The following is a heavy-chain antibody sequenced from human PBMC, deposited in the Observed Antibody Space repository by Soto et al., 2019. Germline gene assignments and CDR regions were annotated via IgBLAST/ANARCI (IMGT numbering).Heavy chain of an antibody. CDR1: GGSISSYY. J-gene: IGHJ5*02. D-gene: IGHD6-13*01. CDR2: IYYSGST. V-gene: IGHV4-59*01. Sequence: QVQLQESGPGLVKPSETLSLTCTVSGGSISSYYWSWIRQPPGKGLEWIGYIYYSGSTNYNPSLKSRVNISVDTSKNQFSLKLSSVTAADTAVYYCARGGYSSSYGDNWFDPWGQGTLVTVSS. CDR3: ARGGYSSSYGDNWFDP.